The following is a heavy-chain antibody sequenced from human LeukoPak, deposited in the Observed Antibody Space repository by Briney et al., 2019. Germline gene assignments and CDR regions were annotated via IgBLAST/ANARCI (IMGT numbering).Heavy chain of an antibody. CDR1: GFTFMSYG. Sequence: PGRSLRLSCAASGFTFMSYGMHWVRQAPGKGLEWVAFISYDGGSEYYLDSVKGRFTISRDNSKNTLYLQMNSLRAEDTAVYYCARDYYDSSGLIGGWGQGTLVTVSS. CDR2: ISYDGGSE. V-gene: IGHV3-30*03. CDR3: ARDYYDSSGLIGG. D-gene: IGHD3-22*01. J-gene: IGHJ4*02.